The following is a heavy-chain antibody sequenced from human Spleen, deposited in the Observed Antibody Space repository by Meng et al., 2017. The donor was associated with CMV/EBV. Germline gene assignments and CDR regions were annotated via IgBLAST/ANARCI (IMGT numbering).Heavy chain of an antibody. CDR3: ARVTEQQLADY. CDR2: IYHSGST. V-gene: IGHV4-34*01. Sequence: SETLSLTCAVYGGSLTDYFWSWIRQSPEKGLEWIGSIYHSGSTYYNPSLKSRVTISVDTSKNQFSLKLSSVTAADTAVYYCARVTEQQLADYWGQGTLVTVSS. D-gene: IGHD6-13*01. J-gene: IGHJ4*02. CDR1: GGSLTDYF.